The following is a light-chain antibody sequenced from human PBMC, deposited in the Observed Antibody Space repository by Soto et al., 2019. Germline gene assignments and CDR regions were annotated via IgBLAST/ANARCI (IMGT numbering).Light chain of an antibody. Sequence: SYELTQPPSVSVSLGQTASITCSGDKLGDKYGCWYQQKPGQSPVVVMYQDTKRPSGIPERFSGSNSGNTATLTISGTQAMDEADYYCQAWDSSTAVVFGGGTKLTVL. V-gene: IGLV3-1*01. CDR3: QAWDSSTAVV. CDR1: KLGDKY. J-gene: IGLJ2*01. CDR2: QDT.